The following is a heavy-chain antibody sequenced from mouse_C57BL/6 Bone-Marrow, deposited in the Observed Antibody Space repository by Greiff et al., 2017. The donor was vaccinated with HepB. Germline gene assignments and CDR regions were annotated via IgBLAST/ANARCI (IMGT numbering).Heavy chain of an antibody. V-gene: IGHV14-3*01. J-gene: IGHJ4*01. D-gene: IGHD2-5*01. CDR2: IDPANGNT. CDR1: GFNINNTY. CDR3: AHSNQRGDY. Sequence: VQLQQSVAELVRPGASVKLSCTASGFNINNTYMHWVKQRPEQGLEWIGRIDPANGNTKYAPKFQGKATITADTSSNTAYLQLSSLTSEDTAIYYCAHSNQRGDYWGQGTSVTVSS.